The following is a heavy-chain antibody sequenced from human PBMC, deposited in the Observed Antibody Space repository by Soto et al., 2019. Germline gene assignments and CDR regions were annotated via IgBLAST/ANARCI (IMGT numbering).Heavy chain of an antibody. CDR3: ARQEGTRFGESRHYYFDY. J-gene: IGHJ4*02. D-gene: IGHD3-10*01. CDR1: GGSISSSSYY. CDR2: IYYSGST. Sequence: PSETLSLTCTVSGGSISSSSYYWGWIRQPPGKGLEWIGSIYYSGSTYYNPSLKSRVTISVDTSKNQFSLKLSSVTAADTAVYYCARQEGTRFGESRHYYFDYWGQGTLVTVSS. V-gene: IGHV4-39*01.